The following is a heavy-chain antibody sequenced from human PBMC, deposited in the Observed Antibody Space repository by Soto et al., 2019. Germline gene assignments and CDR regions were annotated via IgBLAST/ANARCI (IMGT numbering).Heavy chain of an antibody. Sequence: SETLSLTCAVSGYSISSGLYWGWIRQPPGKGLEWIGTIYRGGITYYNPSLKSRVAISIDTSKNHFSLRLSSVTATDTAVYFCAIGNPDWFDPWGQGTLVTVSS. D-gene: IGHD1-1*01. CDR1: GYSISSGLY. J-gene: IGHJ5*02. CDR2: IYRGGIT. V-gene: IGHV4-38-2*01. CDR3: AIGNPDWFDP.